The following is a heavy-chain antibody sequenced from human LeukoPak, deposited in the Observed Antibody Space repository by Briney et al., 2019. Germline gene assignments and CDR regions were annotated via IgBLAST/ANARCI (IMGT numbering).Heavy chain of an antibody. V-gene: IGHV1-69*04. Sequence: SVKVSCKASGGTFSSYAISWVRQAPGQGLEWMGRIIPILGIANYAQKFQGRVTITADKSTSTAYMELSSLRSEDTAVYYCARDAPSLVVVAATLCWFDPWGQGTLVTVSS. J-gene: IGHJ5*02. D-gene: IGHD2-15*01. CDR2: IIPILGIA. CDR1: GGTFSSYA. CDR3: ARDAPSLVVVAATLCWFDP.